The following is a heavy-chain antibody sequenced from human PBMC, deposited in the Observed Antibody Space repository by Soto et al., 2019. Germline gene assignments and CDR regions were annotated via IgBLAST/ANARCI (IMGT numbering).Heavy chain of an antibody. CDR3: ARYSAEGYCGYEPPYYYYGMDV. D-gene: IGHD5-12*01. J-gene: IGHJ6*02. CDR1: GGTFSSYA. V-gene: IGHV1-69*13. Sequence: ASVKVSCKASGGTFSSYAISWVRQAPGQGLEWMGGIIPIFGTANYAQKFQGRVTITADESTSTAYMELSSLRSEDTAVYYCARYSAEGYCGYEPPYYYYGMDVWGQGTTVTVSS. CDR2: IIPIFGTA.